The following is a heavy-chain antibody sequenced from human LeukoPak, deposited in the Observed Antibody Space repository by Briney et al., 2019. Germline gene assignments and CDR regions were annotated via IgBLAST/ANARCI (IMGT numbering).Heavy chain of an antibody. CDR3: ARDAPFVAAAGTFDY. CDR2: ISSSSSYI. D-gene: IGHD6-13*01. J-gene: IGHJ4*02. Sequence: GGSLRLSCAASGFTFSSYSMNWVRQAPGKGLEWVSSISSSSSYIYYADSVKGRFTISRDNAKNSLYLQMNSLRAEDTAVYYCARDAPFVAAAGTFDYWGQGTLVTVSS. CDR1: GFTFSSYS. V-gene: IGHV3-21*01.